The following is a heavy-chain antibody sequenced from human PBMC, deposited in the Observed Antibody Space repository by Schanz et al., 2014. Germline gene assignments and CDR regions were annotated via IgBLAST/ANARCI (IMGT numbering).Heavy chain of an antibody. CDR2: IYYSGST. CDR1: GDSISGSY. V-gene: IGHV4-59*01. CDR3: ARGRVVPAAPEFDY. J-gene: IGHJ4*02. D-gene: IGHD2-2*01. Sequence: QVQLQESGPGLVKPSETLSLTCTVSGDSISGSYWSWIRQPPGKGLEWIGYIYYSGSTTYNPSLKSRVTISVDTSKKQFSLNLSSVTAADTAVYYCARGRVVPAAPEFDYWGQGILVTVSS.